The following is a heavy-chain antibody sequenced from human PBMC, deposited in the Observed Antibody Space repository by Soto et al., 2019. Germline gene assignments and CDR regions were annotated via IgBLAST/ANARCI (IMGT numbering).Heavy chain of an antibody. Sequence: GGPLRLSCAASGFTVSSNYMSWVRQAPGKGLEWVSVIYSGGSTYYADSVKGRFTISRHNSKNTLYLQMNSLRAEDTAVYYCARVGVYDYGDYFDYWGQGTLVTVSS. V-gene: IGHV3-53*04. D-gene: IGHD4-17*01. J-gene: IGHJ4*02. CDR1: GFTVSSNY. CDR3: ARVGVYDYGDYFDY. CDR2: IYSGGST.